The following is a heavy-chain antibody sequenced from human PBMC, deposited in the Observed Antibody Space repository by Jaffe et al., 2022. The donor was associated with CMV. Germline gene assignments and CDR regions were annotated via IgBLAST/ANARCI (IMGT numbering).Heavy chain of an antibody. CDR3: ARLVIFTSPAIGRWFDP. V-gene: IGHV3-21*01. Sequence: EVQLVESGGGLVKPGGSLRLSCAASGFTFSSYSMNWVRQAPGKGLEWVSSISSSSSYIYYADSVKGRFTISRDNAKNSLYLQMNSLRAEDTAVYYCARLVIFTSPAIGRWFDPWGQGTLVTVSS. D-gene: IGHD2-2*02. CDR2: ISSSSSYI. J-gene: IGHJ5*02. CDR1: GFTFSSYS.